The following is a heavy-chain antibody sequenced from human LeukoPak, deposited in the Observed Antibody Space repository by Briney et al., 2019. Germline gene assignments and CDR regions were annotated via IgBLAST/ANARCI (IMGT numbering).Heavy chain of an antibody. J-gene: IGHJ4*02. D-gene: IGHD1-26*01. CDR1: GYTFTSYY. CDR2: INPSGGDT. V-gene: IGHV1-46*01. Sequence: ASVKVSCKASGYTFTSYYMHWVRQAPGQGLEWMGVINPSGGDTTYAQKFQGRVTMSRDTSTSTVYMDLSSLRSEDSALYYCARDREVGGTRRYFDCWGQGTLVTVSS. CDR3: ARDREVGGTRRYFDC.